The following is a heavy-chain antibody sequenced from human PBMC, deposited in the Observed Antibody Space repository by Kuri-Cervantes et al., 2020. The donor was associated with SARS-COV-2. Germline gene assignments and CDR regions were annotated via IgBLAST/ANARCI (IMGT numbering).Heavy chain of an antibody. Sequence: GESLKISCAASGFTFSSYGMHWVRQAPGKGLEWVSAISGSGGSTYYADSVKGRFTISRDNSKNTLYLQMNSLRAEDTAVYYRAKAAGADYYDSSGYYKPWGEGTLVTVSS. D-gene: IGHD3-22*01. CDR3: AKAAGADYYDSSGYYKP. V-gene: IGHV3-23*01. J-gene: IGHJ5*02. CDR2: ISGSGGST. CDR1: GFTFSSYG.